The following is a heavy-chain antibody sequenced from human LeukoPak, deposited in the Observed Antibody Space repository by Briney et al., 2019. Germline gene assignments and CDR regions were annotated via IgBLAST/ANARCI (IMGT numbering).Heavy chain of an antibody. CDR2: ISGSGGNT. D-gene: IGHD7-27*01. CDR3: ARDPEVLRRWGYFDY. J-gene: IGHJ4*02. Sequence: GGSLRLSCAASEFTFRTYVMSWVRQALGKGLEWVSAISGSGGNTYYADSVKSRFTISRDNSKNTLYLQMNSLRAEDTAVYHCARDPEVLRRWGYFDYWGQGTLVTVSS. V-gene: IGHV3-23*01. CDR1: EFTFRTYV.